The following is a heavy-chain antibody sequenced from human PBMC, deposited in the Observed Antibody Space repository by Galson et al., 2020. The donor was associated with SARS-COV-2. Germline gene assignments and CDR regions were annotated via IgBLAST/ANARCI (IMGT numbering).Heavy chain of an antibody. D-gene: IGHD3-10*01. V-gene: IGHV3-23*01. CDR3: AKVATRWFNRWFYFDY. CDR1: GFTFTSYA. Sequence: GGSLRLSCAASGFTFTSYAMSWVRQAPGKGLEWVSAISSSGGTTYYADSVKGRFTISRDTSKQTLYLQMNSLKAEDTAVYFCAKVATRWFNRWFYFDYWGQGTLVTVSS. CDR2: ISSSGGTT. J-gene: IGHJ4*02.